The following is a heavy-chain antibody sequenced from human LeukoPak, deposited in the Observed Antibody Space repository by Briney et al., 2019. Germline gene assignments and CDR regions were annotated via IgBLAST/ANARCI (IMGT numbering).Heavy chain of an antibody. D-gene: IGHD2-8*02. CDR1: GYIFSNYG. CDR3: ARVLREVQVGGAGFDP. V-gene: IGHV1-18*01. J-gene: IGHJ5*02. Sequence: PGASVKVSCKASGYIFSNYGFSWVRQAPGRGLEWMGCINAFNGNTKYSQKFQDRVTMTTDTSTSTAYMELRRLRSDDAAVYYCARVLREVQVGGAGFDPWGQGTLVTVSS. CDR2: INAFNGNT.